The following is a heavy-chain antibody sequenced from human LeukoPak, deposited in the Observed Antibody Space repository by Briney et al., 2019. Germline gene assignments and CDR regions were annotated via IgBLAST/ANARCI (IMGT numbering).Heavy chain of an antibody. CDR3: ARVIRGVIMGDAFDI. J-gene: IGHJ3*02. V-gene: IGHV3-11*05. Sequence: GGSLRLSCAASGFTFSDYYMSWIRQAPGKGLEWVSYISSSSSYTNYADSVKGRFTISRDNAKNSLYLQMNSLRAEDTAVYYCARVIRGVIMGDAFDIWGQGTMVTVSS. CDR2: ISSSSSYT. D-gene: IGHD3-10*01. CDR1: GFTFSDYY.